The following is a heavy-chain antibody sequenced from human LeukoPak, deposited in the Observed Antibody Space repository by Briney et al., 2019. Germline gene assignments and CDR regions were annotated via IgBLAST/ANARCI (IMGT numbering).Heavy chain of an antibody. D-gene: IGHD6-6*01. CDR2: ISGSGGST. CDR1: GFTFSSYA. J-gene: IGHJ4*02. V-gene: IGHV3-23*01. Sequence: GGSLRLSCAASGFTFSSYAMSWVGQAPGKGLEWASTISGSGGSTYYADSVKGRFTISRDNSKNTLYLQMNSLRAEDTAVYYCARLYSSSDYWGQGTLVTVSS. CDR3: ARLYSSSDY.